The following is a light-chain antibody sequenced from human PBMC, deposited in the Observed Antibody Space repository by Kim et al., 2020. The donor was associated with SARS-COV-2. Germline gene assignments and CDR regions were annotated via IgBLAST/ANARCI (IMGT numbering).Light chain of an antibody. CDR3: SSYTISSLFYV. CDR2: DVT. CDR1: KTDVGRYNY. Sequence: SITISCTETKTDVGRYNYVSWYQQYPGKAPKLIIFDVTKRPSGVSSRFSGSKSGNTASLTISGLQAEDEAEYFCSSYTISSLFYVFGSGTKVTVL. V-gene: IGLV2-14*03. J-gene: IGLJ1*01.